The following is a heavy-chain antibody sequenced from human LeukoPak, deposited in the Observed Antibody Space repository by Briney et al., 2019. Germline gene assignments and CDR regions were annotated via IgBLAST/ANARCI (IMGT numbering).Heavy chain of an antibody. D-gene: IGHD3-22*01. CDR2: IIPIFGTA. CDR3: AREMITMIDYYYMDV. CDR1: GGTFSSYA. Sequence: SVKVSCKASGGTFSSYAISWVRQAPGQGLEWMGRIIPIFGTANYAQKFQGRVTITTDESTSTASMELSSLRSEDTAVYYCAREMITMIDYYYMDVWGKGTTVTVSS. V-gene: IGHV1-69*05. J-gene: IGHJ6*03.